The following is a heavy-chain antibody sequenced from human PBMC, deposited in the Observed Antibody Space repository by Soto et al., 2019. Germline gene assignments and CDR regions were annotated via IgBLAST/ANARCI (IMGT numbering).Heavy chain of an antibody. CDR3: ARAPYSSGWYDYYYGMDV. CDR2: ITNSGSTI. CDR1: GFTFSDYY. Sequence: QVQLVESGGGLVKPGGSLRLSCAASGFTFSDYYMSWIRQAPGKGPEWVSYITNSGSTIYYADSVKGRFTISRDNAKNSLYLQMNSLRAEDTAVYYCARAPYSSGWYDYYYGMDVWGQGTTVTVSS. V-gene: IGHV3-11*01. J-gene: IGHJ6*02. D-gene: IGHD6-19*01.